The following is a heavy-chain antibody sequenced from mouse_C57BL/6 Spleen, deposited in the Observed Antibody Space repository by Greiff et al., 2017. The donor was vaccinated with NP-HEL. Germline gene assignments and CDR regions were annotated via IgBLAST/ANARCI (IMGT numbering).Heavy chain of an antibody. V-gene: IGHV5-12*01. CDR2: ISNGGGST. CDR1: GFTFSDYY. CDR3: ARYYRSAYAMDY. Sequence: DVQLVESGGGLVQPGGSLKLSCAASGFTFSDYYMYWVRQTPEKRLEWVAYISNGGGSTYYPDTVKGRFTISRDNAKNTMYLQMSRLKSEDTAMYDCARYYRSAYAMDYWGQGTSVTVSS. J-gene: IGHJ4*01. D-gene: IGHD2-1*01.